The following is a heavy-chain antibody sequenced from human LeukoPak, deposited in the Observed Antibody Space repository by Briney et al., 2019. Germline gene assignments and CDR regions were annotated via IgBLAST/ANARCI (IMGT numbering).Heavy chain of an antibody. V-gene: IGHV3-74*01. CDR1: GFTFSSYW. Sequence: GXSLRLSCAASGFTFSSYWMHWVRQAPGKGVVWVSRINSDGSSTSYADSVKCRFTISRDNAKNTLYLQMSSLRAEDTAVYYCARPKNALDAFDIWGQGTMVTVSS. CDR2: INSDGSST. CDR3: ARPKNALDAFDI. J-gene: IGHJ3*02.